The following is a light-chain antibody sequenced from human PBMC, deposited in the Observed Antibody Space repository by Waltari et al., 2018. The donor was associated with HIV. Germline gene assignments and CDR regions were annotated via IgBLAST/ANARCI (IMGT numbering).Light chain of an antibody. CDR1: SSNIGSNY. Sequence: GQRVTISCSGSSSNIGSNYGYWYQQLPGTAPKLLIYRNNQRPSGVPDRFSGSKSGTSASLAISGLRSEDEADYYCAAWDDSLSGYVFGTGTKVTVL. V-gene: IGLV1-47*01. J-gene: IGLJ1*01. CDR2: RNN. CDR3: AAWDDSLSGYV.